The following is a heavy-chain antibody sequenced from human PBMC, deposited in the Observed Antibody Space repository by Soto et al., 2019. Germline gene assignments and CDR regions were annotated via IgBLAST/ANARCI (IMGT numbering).Heavy chain of an antibody. J-gene: IGHJ4*02. CDR3: ARNGDSSGWYYFDY. CDR1: GGTFSSYA. V-gene: IGHV1-69*06. Sequence: SVKVSCKASGGTFSSYAISWGRQAPGQGLEWMGGIIPIFGTANYAQKFQGRVTITADKSTSTAYMELSSLRSEDTAVYYCARNGDSSGWYYFDYWGQGTLVTVSS. CDR2: IIPIFGTA. D-gene: IGHD6-19*01.